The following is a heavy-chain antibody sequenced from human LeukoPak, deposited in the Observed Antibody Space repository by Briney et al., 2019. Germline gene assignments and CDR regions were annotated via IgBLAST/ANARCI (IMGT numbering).Heavy chain of an antibody. CDR3: ARHAREMVDAFDI. J-gene: IGHJ3*02. Sequence: SETLSLTCTVSGGSISSYYWSWIRQPPGKGLEWIGYISYSGSTNYNPSLKSRVTMSVDTSKKQFSLKLSSVTAADTAVYYCARHAREMVDAFDIWGQGTMVTVSS. V-gene: IGHV4-59*08. D-gene: IGHD5-24*01. CDR2: ISYSGST. CDR1: GGSISSYY.